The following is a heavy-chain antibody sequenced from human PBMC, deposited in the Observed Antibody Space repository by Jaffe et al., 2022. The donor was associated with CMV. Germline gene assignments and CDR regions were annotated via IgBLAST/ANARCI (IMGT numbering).Heavy chain of an antibody. D-gene: IGHD3-10*01. J-gene: IGHJ4*02. CDR3: ARVVPSLYQLFDY. CDR2: IYYSGST. Sequence: QVQLQESGPGLVKPSETLSLTCTVSGGSISSYYWSWIRQPPGKGLEWIGYIYYSGSTNYNPSLKSRVTISVDTSKNQFSLKLSSVTAADTAVYYCARVVPSLYQLFDYWGQGTLVTVSS. CDR1: GGSISSYY. V-gene: IGHV4-59*01.